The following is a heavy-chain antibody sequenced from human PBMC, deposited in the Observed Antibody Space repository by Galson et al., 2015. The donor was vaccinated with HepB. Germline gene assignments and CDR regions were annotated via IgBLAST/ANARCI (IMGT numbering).Heavy chain of an antibody. CDR3: ARDPNDIPVQGYSGYDGFDS. J-gene: IGHJ4*02. CDR1: GFTFTNFA. V-gene: IGHV7-4-1*02. Sequence: SVKVSCKASGFTFTNFAMNWVRQAPGQGLEWMGWINTKTGNPTYAQGFTGRFVFSLDTSVSTAYLQISSLKAEDTAVYYCARDPNDIPVQGYSGYDGFDSWGQGTLVTVSS. CDR2: INTKTGNP. D-gene: IGHD5-12*01.